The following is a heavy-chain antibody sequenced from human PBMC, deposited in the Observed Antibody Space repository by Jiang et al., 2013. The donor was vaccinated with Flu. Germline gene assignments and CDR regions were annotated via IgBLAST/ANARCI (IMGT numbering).Heavy chain of an antibody. CDR1: GGTFSSYA. V-gene: IGHV1-69*01. J-gene: IGHJ6*02. Sequence: CKASGGTFSSYAISWVRQAPGQGLEWMGGIIPIFGTANYAQKFQGRVTITADESTSTAYMELSSLRSEDTAVYYCARQITIFGVVIYYYGMDVWGQGTTVTVSS. CDR2: IIPIFGTA. CDR3: ARQITIFGVVIYYYGMDV. D-gene: IGHD3-3*01.